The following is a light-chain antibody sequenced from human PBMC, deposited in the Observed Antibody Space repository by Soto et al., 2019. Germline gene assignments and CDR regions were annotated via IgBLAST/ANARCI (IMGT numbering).Light chain of an antibody. CDR3: CSHAGSTTYV. CDR2: EGT. J-gene: IGLJ1*01. V-gene: IGLV2-23*01. Sequence: QSALTQPASVSGSPGQSITISCTGTSRDVGSYDLVSWYQHHPGKAPKLMIYEGTKRPSGVSNRFSGSKSGNTASLAISGLQAEDEADYYCCSHAGSTTYVFGTGTKVTVL. CDR1: SRDVGSYDL.